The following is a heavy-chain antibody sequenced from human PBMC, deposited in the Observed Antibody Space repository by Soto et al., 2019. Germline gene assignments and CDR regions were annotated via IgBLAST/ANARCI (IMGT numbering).Heavy chain of an antibody. Sequence: PAGSLRLSCVASGFSFSSYAMGWVRQAPRKGLEWVSAITSSGVTTYYADSMKGRFTISRHNSKTTVYLQTNSITGKATSLFFSAKGLQPVACFFLDAWGGGRLVAVSS. V-gene: IGHV3-23*01. CDR2: ITSSGVTT. J-gene: IGHJ5*02. CDR1: GFSFSSYA. CDR3: AKGLQPVACFFLDA. D-gene: IGHD2-2*01.